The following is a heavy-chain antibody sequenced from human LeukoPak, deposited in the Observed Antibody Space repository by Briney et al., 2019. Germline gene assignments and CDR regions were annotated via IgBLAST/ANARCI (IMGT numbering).Heavy chain of an antibody. CDR1: GYTFTDYY. Sequence: GASVKVSCKASGYTFTDYYMHWVRQAPGQGFEWMGWINPNDGDTNYAQKFQGRVTMTEDTSTDTAYMELSSLRSEDTAVCYCATDLQVVTVIRGVSDYWGQGTLVTVSS. CDR3: ATDLQVVTVIRGVSDY. D-gene: IGHD3-10*01. CDR2: INPNDGDT. V-gene: IGHV1-2*02. J-gene: IGHJ4*02.